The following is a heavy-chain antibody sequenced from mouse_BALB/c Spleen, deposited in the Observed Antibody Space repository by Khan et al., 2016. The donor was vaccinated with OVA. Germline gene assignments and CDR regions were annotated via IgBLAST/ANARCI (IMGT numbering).Heavy chain of an antibody. CDR3: AITITTAKGDYYAMDF. V-gene: IGHV5-6*01. CDR2: ISSGGHYT. CDR1: GFTFSSYG. J-gene: IGHJ4*01. D-gene: IGHD1-2*01. Sequence: EVELVESGGDLVKPGGSLKLSCAASGFTFSSYGMSWVRQTPDKRLGWVATISSGGHYTYFPDRVRGRFTTSRDNAKNAMFLQMSSLKSEDTAMYYCAITITTAKGDYYAMDFWGQGTSVTVSS.